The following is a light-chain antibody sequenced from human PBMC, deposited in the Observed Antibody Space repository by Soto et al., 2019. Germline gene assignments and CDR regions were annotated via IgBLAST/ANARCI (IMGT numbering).Light chain of an antibody. CDR1: QSVSSR. CDR2: GAS. CDR3: HQYNNLCT. J-gene: IGKJ1*01. V-gene: IGKV3-15*01. Sequence: DIVMTQSPATLSVSPGERVTLSCRASQSVSSRLAWYQQKPGQSPRLLIYGASTRATGIPARFSGSGSGTEFTLTSSSLQSEDVGVYYCHQYNNLCTFGQGTKVEIK.